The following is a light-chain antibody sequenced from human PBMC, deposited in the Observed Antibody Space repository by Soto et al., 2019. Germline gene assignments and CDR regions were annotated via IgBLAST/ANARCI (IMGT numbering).Light chain of an antibody. CDR3: SSYTSSGTLV. Sequence: QSALTQPASVSGSPGQSITISCTGTSSDVGGYNYVSWYQQNPGKAPKLMIYEVSNRPSGVSNRFYGSKSGNTASLTISGLQAEDDADYNCSSYTSSGTLVFGTGTKLTVL. V-gene: IGLV2-14*01. J-gene: IGLJ1*01. CDR1: SSDVGGYNY. CDR2: EVS.